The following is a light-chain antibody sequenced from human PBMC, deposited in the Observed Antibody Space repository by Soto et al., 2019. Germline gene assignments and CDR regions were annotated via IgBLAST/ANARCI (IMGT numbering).Light chain of an antibody. CDR3: AAWDDSLIAVV. Sequence: QSELTQPPSASGTPGQRVTISCSGSSSNIGSNTVNWYQQLPRAPPKLLIYGNNQRPSGVPDRFSGSKSGTSASLAISGLQSEDEADYYCAAWDDSLIAVVFGGGTKLTVL. CDR1: SSNIGSNT. CDR2: GNN. J-gene: IGLJ2*01. V-gene: IGLV1-44*01.